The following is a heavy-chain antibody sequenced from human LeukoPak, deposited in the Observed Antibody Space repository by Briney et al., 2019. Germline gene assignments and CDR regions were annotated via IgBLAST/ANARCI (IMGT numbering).Heavy chain of an antibody. D-gene: IGHD3-10*01. Sequence: GGSLRLSCAASGFTFSSYGMHWVRQAPGKGLEWVAVISYDGSNKYYADSVKGRFTISRDNSKNTLYLQMNSLRAEDTAVYYCANGFRSDYYGSGSYRDYYYYGMDVWGQGTTVTVSS. CDR3: ANGFRSDYYGSGSYRDYYYYGMDV. J-gene: IGHJ6*02. CDR1: GFTFSSYG. CDR2: ISYDGSNK. V-gene: IGHV3-30*18.